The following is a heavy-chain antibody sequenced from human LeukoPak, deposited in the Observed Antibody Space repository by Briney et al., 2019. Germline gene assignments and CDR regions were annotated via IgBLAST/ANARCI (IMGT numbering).Heavy chain of an antibody. V-gene: IGHV5-51*01. CDR1: GYRFSSYW. D-gene: IGHD3-10*01. CDR2: INPGDSDT. CDR3: GRLYGSGSFYHHFDN. J-gene: IGHJ4*02. Sequence: GGSLKIPCKGPGYRFSSYWIAWVRQLPGKGLEGMGIINPGDSDTRYSPSFQGQVSISADKSIRTAFLQWSSLKASDTAMYYCGRLYGSGSFYHHFDNWGQGTLVTVSS.